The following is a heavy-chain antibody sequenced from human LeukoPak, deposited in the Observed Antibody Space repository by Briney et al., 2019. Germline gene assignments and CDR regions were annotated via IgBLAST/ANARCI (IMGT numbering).Heavy chain of an antibody. CDR1: GGTFSSYA. V-gene: IGHV1-69*13. Sequence: GASVKVSCKASGGTFSSYAISWVRQAPGQGLEWMGGIIPIFGTANYAQKFQGRVTITADESTSTAYMELSSLRSEDTAVYYCARVAAAGNYYFDYWGQGTLVTVSS. J-gene: IGHJ4*02. D-gene: IGHD6-13*01. CDR2: IIPIFGTA. CDR3: ARVAAAGNYYFDY.